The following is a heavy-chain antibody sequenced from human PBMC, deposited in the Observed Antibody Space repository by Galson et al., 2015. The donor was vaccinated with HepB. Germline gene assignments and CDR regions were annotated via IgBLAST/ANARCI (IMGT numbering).Heavy chain of an antibody. CDR1: GYTLTSYY. J-gene: IGHJ4*02. Sequence: SVKVSCKASGYTLTSYYMHWVRQAPGQGLEWMGSIRPSGGNTDYAQKFQGRVTMTSDTSTSTVYMELNSLRSEDTAVYYCARPLGGEIPPYNYWGQGTLVTVSS. CDR2: IRPSGGNT. V-gene: IGHV1-46*01. CDR3: ARPLGGEIPPYNY. D-gene: IGHD3-16*01.